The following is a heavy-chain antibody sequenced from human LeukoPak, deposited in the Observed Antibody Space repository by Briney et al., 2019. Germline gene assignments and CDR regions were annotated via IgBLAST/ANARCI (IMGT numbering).Heavy chain of an antibody. CDR3: ARDHAGADAFDI. Sequence: SEALSLTCTVSGGSISSYYWSWIRQPPGKGLEWIGYIYYSGSTNYNTSLKSRVTISVDTSKNQFSLKLSSVTAADTAVYYCARDHAGADAFDIWGQGTMVTVSS. CDR1: GGSISSYY. CDR2: IYYSGST. J-gene: IGHJ3*02. V-gene: IGHV4-59*01.